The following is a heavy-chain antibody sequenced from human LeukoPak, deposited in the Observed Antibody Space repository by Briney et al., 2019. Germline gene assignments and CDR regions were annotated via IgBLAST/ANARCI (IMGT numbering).Heavy chain of an antibody. J-gene: IGHJ4*02. V-gene: IGHV3-23*01. Sequence: GGSLRLSCAASGFTFSSYAMSWVRQAPGKGLEWVSAIRGSGGSTYYADSVKGRFTISRDNSKNTLYLQMNSLRAEDTAVYYCAKWVAGYYDSSGQSDYWGQGTLVTVSS. D-gene: IGHD3-22*01. CDR2: IRGSGGST. CDR3: AKWVAGYYDSSGQSDY. CDR1: GFTFSSYA.